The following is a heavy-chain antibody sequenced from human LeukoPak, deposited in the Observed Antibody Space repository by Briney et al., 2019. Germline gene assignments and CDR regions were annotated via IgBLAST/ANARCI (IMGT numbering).Heavy chain of an antibody. CDR2: IRSKAYGGTT. D-gene: IGHD4-17*01. J-gene: IGHJ4*02. CDR1: GFTFGDHA. V-gene: IGHV3-49*04. Sequence: PGRSLRLSCTASGFTFGDHAMSWVRQAPGKGLEWVGFIRSKAYGGTTEYAASVKGRFTISRDDSKSIAYLQMNSLKTEDTAVYHCTRARAEYYGDGLYFDYWGQGTLVTVSS. CDR3: TRARAEYYGDGLYFDY.